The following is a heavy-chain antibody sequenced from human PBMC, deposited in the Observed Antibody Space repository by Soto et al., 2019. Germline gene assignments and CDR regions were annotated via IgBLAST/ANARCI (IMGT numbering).Heavy chain of an antibody. CDR3: ARHGEMYYHYVWGSYRSDYYYYGMDV. CDR2: IYYSGST. Sequence: SETLSLTCTVSGGSISSSSYYWGWIRQPPGKGLEWIGSIYYSGSTYYNPSLKSRVTISVDTSKNQFSLKLSSVTAADTAVYYCARHGEMYYHYVWGSYRSDYYYYGMDVWGQGTTVT. CDR1: GGSISSSSYY. V-gene: IGHV4-39*01. D-gene: IGHD3-16*02. J-gene: IGHJ6*02.